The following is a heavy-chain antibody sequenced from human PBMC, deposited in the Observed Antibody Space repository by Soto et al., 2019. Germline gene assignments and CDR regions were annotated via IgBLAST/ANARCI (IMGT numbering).Heavy chain of an antibody. CDR3: VKDEGIEAMDV. V-gene: IGHV3-21*01. CDR1: GFTFSRNT. J-gene: IGHJ6*02. CDR2: ITSSGSYV. Sequence: GGSLRLSWVTSGFTFSRNTMNWVRQAPGKGLEWVASITSSGSYVYYADSVKGRFSASRDNAKNSLSLQMDSLRPDDTAIYFCVKDEGIEAMDVWGQGTTVTVSS. D-gene: IGHD3-3*02.